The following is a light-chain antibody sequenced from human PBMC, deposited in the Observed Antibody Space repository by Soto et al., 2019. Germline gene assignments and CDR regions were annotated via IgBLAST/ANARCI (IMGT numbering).Light chain of an antibody. Sequence: MSMDLSSLAAYISVRVAITCRASQTVNTYLHWYQQKPGLPPKYLIYAASNLQSGVPSRFSGSGSGTDFTLTISCLQSEDFTTYYCQQYYSYLLTFCHGTMVDIK. J-gene: IGKJ1*01. CDR3: QQYYSYLLT. CDR1: QTVNTY. V-gene: IGKV1-8*01. CDR2: AAS.